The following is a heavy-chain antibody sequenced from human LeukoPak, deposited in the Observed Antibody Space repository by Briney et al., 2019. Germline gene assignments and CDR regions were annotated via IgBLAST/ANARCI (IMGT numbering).Heavy chain of an antibody. CDR2: FISSGSTI. J-gene: IGHJ4*02. CDR1: GITLSTYY. Sequence: NPGGSLRPSCAASGITLSTYYMSWIGQAPGKGLKWVSYFISSGSTIYYADSVKGRFTISRDNAKNSLYLQMNSLRAEDTAVYYCARESGRWELLRAYYFDYWGRGTLVTVSS. V-gene: IGHV3-11*01. D-gene: IGHD1-26*01. CDR3: ARESGRWELLRAYYFDY.